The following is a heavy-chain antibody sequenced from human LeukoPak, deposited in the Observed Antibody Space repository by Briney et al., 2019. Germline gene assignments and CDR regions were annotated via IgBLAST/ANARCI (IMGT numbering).Heavy chain of an antibody. D-gene: IGHD2-21*02. CDR2: IYHGGST. CDR1: GGSISSSKW. V-gene: IGHV4-4*02. J-gene: IGHJ3*02. Sequence: SGTLSLTCTVSGGSISSSKWWSWVRQPPGKGLEWIGEIYHGGSTNFNPSLKSRVTISVDKSKNQFSLKLSSVTAADTAVYYCARDRRYCGGDCYDAFDIWGQGTMVTVPS. CDR3: ARDRRYCGGDCYDAFDI.